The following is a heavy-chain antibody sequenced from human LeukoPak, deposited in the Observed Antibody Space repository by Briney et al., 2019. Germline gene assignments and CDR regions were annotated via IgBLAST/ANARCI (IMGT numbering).Heavy chain of an antibody. J-gene: IGHJ4*02. CDR2: TNPNSGYT. V-gene: IGHV1-8*03. D-gene: IGHD6-19*01. Sequence: ASVKVPCKASGYTFTSYDINWVRQATGQGLEWMGWTNPNSGYTGYAQKFQGRVTITRNTSIRTVYMELSSLRSEDTAVYYCARVAGSIDYWGQGTLVTVSS. CDR1: GYTFTSYD. CDR3: ARVAGSIDY.